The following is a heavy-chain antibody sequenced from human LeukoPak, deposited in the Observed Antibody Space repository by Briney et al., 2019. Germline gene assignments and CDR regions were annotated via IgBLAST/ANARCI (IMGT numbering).Heavy chain of an antibody. CDR1: GGSFSGYY. D-gene: IGHD2-2*01. Sequence: SETLSLTCAVYGGSFSGYYWSWIRQPPGKGLEWIGEINHSGSTNYNPSLKSRVTISVDTSKNQFSLKLSSVTAADTAVYYCARRSGRYCRSSTSCYRYGAFDIWGQGTMVTVSS. CDR3: ARRSGRYCRSSTSCYRYGAFDI. CDR2: INHSGST. V-gene: IGHV4-34*01. J-gene: IGHJ3*02.